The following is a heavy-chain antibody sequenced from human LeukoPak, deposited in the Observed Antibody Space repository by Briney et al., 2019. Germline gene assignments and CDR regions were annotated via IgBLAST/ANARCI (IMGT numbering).Heavy chain of an antibody. Sequence: GESLKISCKGSGYIFTNYWIGWVRQMPGKGLEWMGIIYPGDSDTRYSPSFQGQVTISADKSVSTAYLQWSSLKASDTAMYYCARSQVRYSITYGMDVWGQGTTVTVSS. V-gene: IGHV5-51*01. CDR2: IYPGDSDT. D-gene: IGHD6-13*01. CDR1: GYIFTNYW. CDR3: ARSQVRYSITYGMDV. J-gene: IGHJ6*02.